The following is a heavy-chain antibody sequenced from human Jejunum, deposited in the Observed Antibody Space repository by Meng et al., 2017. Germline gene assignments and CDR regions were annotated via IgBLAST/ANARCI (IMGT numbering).Heavy chain of an antibody. J-gene: IGHJ4*02. V-gene: IGHV3-9*01. CDR2: VTWAGGSI. CDR3: AKHEAYAGSQPFDS. CDR1: GFAFDDHG. Sequence: SLKISCVGSGFAFDDHGMHWVRQAPGKGLEWVSGVTWAGGSIAYAESVRGRFTISRDNSRDTVYLQMSSLRVGDTALYFCAKHEAYAGSQPFDSWAQGTLVTVSS. D-gene: IGHD2-2*01.